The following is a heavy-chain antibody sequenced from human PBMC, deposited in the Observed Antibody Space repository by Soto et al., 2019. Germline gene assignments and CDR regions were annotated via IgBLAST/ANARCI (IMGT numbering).Heavy chain of an antibody. D-gene: IGHD3-9*01. V-gene: IGHV3-48*03. CDR2: INTAGSTK. Sequence: GGSLRLSCAASGFTFSNFEMHWVRQAPGKGLEWVSYINTAGSTKYYAESVKGRFTFSRDNARNSLFLQMNSLRAEDTAVYYCARAECSSPDCLTAYYSYGLDVWGQGSTVTVSS. CDR3: ARAECSSPDCLTAYYSYGLDV. J-gene: IGHJ6*02. CDR1: GFTFSNFE.